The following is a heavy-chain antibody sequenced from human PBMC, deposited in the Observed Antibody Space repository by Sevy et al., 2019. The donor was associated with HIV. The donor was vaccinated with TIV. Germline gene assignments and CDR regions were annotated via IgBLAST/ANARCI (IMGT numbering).Heavy chain of an antibody. Sequence: LSLTCAASGFTFSDYFMTWIRQAPGKGLEWVSYISSSGRTTYYADAVEGRFTISRDNTKNSLYLLMNSLRAEDTAVYCCASLYFYGMDVWGQGTTVTVSS. J-gene: IGHJ6*02. CDR3: ASLYFYGMDV. CDR1: GFTFSDYF. CDR2: ISSSGRTT. V-gene: IGHV3-11*01.